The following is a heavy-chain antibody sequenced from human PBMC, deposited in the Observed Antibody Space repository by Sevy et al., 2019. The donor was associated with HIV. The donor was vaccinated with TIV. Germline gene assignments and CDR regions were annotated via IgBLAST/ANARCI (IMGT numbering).Heavy chain of an antibody. D-gene: IGHD2-15*01. CDR1: GFTFSGSA. V-gene: IGHV3-73*01. CDR2: IRSKANSYAT. Sequence: GGSLRLSCAASGFTFSGSAIHWVRQASGKGLEWVGRIRSKANSYATAYAASVKGRFTISRDDSKNTAYLQMNSLKTEDTAVYYCTRRLGGNLRPYYYGMDVWGQGTTVTVSS. CDR3: TRRLGGNLRPYYYGMDV. J-gene: IGHJ6*02.